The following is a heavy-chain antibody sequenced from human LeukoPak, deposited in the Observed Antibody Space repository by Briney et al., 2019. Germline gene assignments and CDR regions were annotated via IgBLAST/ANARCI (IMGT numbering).Heavy chain of an antibody. V-gene: IGHV4-4*02. CDR3: ARDGPPFDY. CDR2: IHHSKSS. J-gene: IGHJ4*02. Sequence: SETLSLTCAVSGDSITSDKWWTWVRQPPGKGLEWIGEIHHSKSSNYYPSLKSRVTISVDTSKNQFSLKLSSVTAADTAVYYCARDGPPFDYWGQGTLVTVSS. CDR1: GDSITSDKW.